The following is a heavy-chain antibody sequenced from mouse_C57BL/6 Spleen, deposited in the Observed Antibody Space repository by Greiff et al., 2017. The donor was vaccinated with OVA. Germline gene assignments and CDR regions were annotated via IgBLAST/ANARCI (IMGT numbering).Heavy chain of an antibody. CDR1: GFTFSSYA. D-gene: IGHD1-1*01. J-gene: IGHJ1*03. CDR2: ISSGGDYI. Sequence: DVMLVESGEGLVKPGGSLKLSCAASGFTFSSYAMSWVRQTPEKRLEWVAYISSGGDYIYYADTVKGRFTISRDNARNTLYLQMSSLKSEDTAMYYCTRDYYGSSPSYWYFDVWGTGTKVTVSS. CDR3: TRDYYGSSPSYWYFDV. V-gene: IGHV5-9-1*02.